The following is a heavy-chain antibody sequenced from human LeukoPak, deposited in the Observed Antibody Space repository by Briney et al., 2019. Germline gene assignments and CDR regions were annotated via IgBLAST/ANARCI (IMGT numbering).Heavy chain of an antibody. D-gene: IGHD3-22*01. CDR2: IDRDGSST. V-gene: IGHV3-74*01. CDR3: ARITYYSDSSSYYHFDC. J-gene: IGHJ4*02. Sequence: GGSLRLSCAASGFTFNKYWMHWVRQAPGKGLVWVSRIDRDGSSTSYADSVKGRVTVSRDNAKNTEYLQMNSLRAEDTAVDYCARITYYSDSSSYYHFDCWGQGTLVTVSS. CDR1: GFTFNKYW.